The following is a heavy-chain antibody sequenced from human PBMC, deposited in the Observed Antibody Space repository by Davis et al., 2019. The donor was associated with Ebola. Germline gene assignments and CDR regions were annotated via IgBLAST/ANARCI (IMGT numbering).Heavy chain of an antibody. CDR2: IFPGDSDI. J-gene: IGHJ4*02. CDR3: ARGRGARIVVRNYFDS. Sequence: GESLKISCKGSGYDFTNYWIGWVRQMSGKGLEWMGIIFPGDSDIRYSPSFQGQVTFSADKSISTAYLQWSSLKASDTAIYYCARGRGARIVVRNYFDSWGQGTLVTVSS. CDR1: GYDFTNYW. V-gene: IGHV5-51*01. D-gene: IGHD3-10*01.